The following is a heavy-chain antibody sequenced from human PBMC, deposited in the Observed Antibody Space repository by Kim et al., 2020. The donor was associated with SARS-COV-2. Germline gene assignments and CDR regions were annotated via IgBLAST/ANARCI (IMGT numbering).Heavy chain of an antibody. J-gene: IGHJ5*02. CDR1: GFFFSNYW. CDR2: IKHDGSGQ. CDR3: ARGPGGSVFDP. V-gene: IGHV3-7*01. Sequence: GGSLRLSCAASGFFFSNYWMTWVRQTPGKGLEWVASIKHDGSGQYYVDSLKGRFTISRDNAKNSLYLQMNSLRAEDTALYHCARGPGGSVFDPWGQGTLV. D-gene: IGHD3-16*01.